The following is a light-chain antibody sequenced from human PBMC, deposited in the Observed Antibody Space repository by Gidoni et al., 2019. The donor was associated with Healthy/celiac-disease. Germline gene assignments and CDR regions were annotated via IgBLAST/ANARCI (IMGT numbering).Light chain of an antibody. CDR2: STN. V-gene: IGLV8-61*01. Sequence: TVVTQEPSFSVSPGGTVTLPCGLSSGSVSTSYYPSWYQQTPGQAPRTLIYSTNTRSSGVPDRFSGSILGNKAALTITGAQADDESDYYCVLYMGSGVRVFGGGTKLTVL. CDR3: VLYMGSGVRV. J-gene: IGLJ3*02. CDR1: SGSVSTSYY.